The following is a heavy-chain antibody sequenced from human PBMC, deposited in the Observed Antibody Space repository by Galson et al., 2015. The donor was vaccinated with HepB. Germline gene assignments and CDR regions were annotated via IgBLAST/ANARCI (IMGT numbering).Heavy chain of an antibody. J-gene: IGHJ6*02. CDR3: ARDKISPSSSSPYYYGMAV. CDR1: GFTFSRYG. Sequence: SLRLSCAASGFTFSRYGMYWVRQAPGKGLEWVAVMWSDGNNKYYGDSAKGRFTISRDNSQSTLYLQMNSLRAENTAVDYWARDKISPSSSSPYYYGMAVWGQGTTVTVSS. CDR2: MWSDGNNK. V-gene: IGHV3-33*01. D-gene: IGHD3-10*01.